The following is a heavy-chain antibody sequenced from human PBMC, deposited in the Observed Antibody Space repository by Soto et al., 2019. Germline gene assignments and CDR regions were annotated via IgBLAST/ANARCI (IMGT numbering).Heavy chain of an antibody. CDR3: VGGRGRLVGFDY. J-gene: IGHJ4*02. D-gene: IGHD2-8*02. V-gene: IGHV4-34*01. Sequence: PSETLSLTCAVNTESFSNYYWSWIRQPPGKGLEWVGEINDSGNTNYSPSLKGRVTISVDTSKNQFSLKLASVTAADTAIYYCVGGRGRLVGFDYWGQGTLVTVPS. CDR1: TESFSNYY. CDR2: INDSGNT.